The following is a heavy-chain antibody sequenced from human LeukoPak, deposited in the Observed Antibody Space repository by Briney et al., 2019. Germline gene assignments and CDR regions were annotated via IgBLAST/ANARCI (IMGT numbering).Heavy chain of an antibody. D-gene: IGHD2-15*01. CDR3: AKRVVVAALDAFDI. V-gene: IGHV3-21*01. CDR1: GFTFSSYS. J-gene: IGHJ3*02. CDR2: ISSSSSYI. Sequence: GGSLRLSCAASGFTFSSYSMNWVRQAPGKGLEWVSSISSSSSYIYYADSVKGRFTISRDNAKNSLYLQMNSLRAEDTAVYYCAKRVVVAALDAFDIWGQGTMVTVSS.